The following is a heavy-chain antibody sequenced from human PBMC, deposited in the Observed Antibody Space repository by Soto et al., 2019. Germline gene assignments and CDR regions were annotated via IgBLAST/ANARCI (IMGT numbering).Heavy chain of an antibody. J-gene: IGHJ6*02. CDR2: IKSKTDGGTT. Sequence: GGSLRLSCAASGFTFSNAWTSWVRQAPGKGLEWVGRIKSKTDGGTTDYAAPVKGRFTISRDDSKNTLYLQMNSLKTEDTAVYYCTTVPGYDSSGYYSSTDYYYYYGMDVWGQGTTVTV. D-gene: IGHD3-22*01. V-gene: IGHV3-15*01. CDR1: GFTFSNAW. CDR3: TTVPGYDSSGYYSSTDYYYYYGMDV.